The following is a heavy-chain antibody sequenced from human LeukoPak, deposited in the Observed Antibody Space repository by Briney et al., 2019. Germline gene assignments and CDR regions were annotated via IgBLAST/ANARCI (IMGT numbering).Heavy chain of an antibody. J-gene: IGHJ5*02. CDR1: GFNFSNYW. V-gene: IGHV3-74*01. Sequence: GGSLRLSCTASGFNFSNYWMHWVRQAPGKGLVWVSRLNTGGNSTIYADSVKGRFIISRDNAKSTLYLQMNSLRAEDTAVYYCARAGYDYVWGSYRYTELWFDPWGQGTLVTVSS. CDR2: LNTGGNST. CDR3: ARAGYDYVWGSYRYTELWFDP. D-gene: IGHD3-16*02.